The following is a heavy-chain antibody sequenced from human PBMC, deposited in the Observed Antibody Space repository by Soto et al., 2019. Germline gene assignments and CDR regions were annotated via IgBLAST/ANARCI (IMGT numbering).Heavy chain of an antibody. CDR3: TTDGDDILTGYAYY. Sequence: PGGSLRLSYAASGFTFSNAWMNWVRQAKGKGLEWVGRIKSKTDGGTTDYAAPVKGRFTISRDDSKNTLYLQMNSLKTEDTAVYYCTTDGDDILTGYAYYWGQGTLVTVSS. D-gene: IGHD3-9*01. V-gene: IGHV3-15*07. J-gene: IGHJ4*02. CDR1: GFTFSNAW. CDR2: IKSKTDGGTT.